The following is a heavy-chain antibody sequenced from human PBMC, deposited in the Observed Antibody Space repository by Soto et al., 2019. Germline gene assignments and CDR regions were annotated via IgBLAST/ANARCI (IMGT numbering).Heavy chain of an antibody. J-gene: IGHJ4*02. CDR1: GGSFTGYY. CDR3: ARNGGNTWYYFDS. V-gene: IGHV4-34*01. Sequence: QVQLRQWGAGLLKPSETLSLTCAVNGGSFTGYYGAWIRQSPEKGLEWIGEISHSGTTKYNPSLKSRVTISVDTSKNQFSLKLSSVTAADTGMYYCARNGGNTWYYFDSWGQGTVVTVSS. D-gene: IGHD6-13*01. CDR2: ISHSGTT.